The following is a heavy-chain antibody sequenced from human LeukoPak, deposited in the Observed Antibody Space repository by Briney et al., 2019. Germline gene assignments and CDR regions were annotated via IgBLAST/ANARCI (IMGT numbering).Heavy chain of an antibody. Sequence: GGSLRLSCVVSGIPSSDYFMNWIRLAPGEGLELITYISASRSYTSYAASTKGRSAFSRDNAKNTLYSQMNSLGGEIPAVYYCAAGTAADFWGQGTLVSVSS. J-gene: IGHJ4*02. CDR1: GIPSSDYF. CDR3: AAGTAADF. V-gene: IGHV3-11*03. D-gene: IGHD6-13*01. CDR2: ISASRSYT.